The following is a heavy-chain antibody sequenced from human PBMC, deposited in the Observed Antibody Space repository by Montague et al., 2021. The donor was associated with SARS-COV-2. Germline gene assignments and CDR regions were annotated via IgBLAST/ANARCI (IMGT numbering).Heavy chain of an antibody. Sequence: SLRLSCAVSGFTFSNYWMHWVRQAPGKGLEWVSRTNSDGRSTTYADSVKGRFTISRDNAKNTLFLQINSLRGEDTAVYYCVREVGMVVARTLGRLDPWGQGTLDTVSS. CDR2: TNSDGRST. CDR3: VREVGMVVARTLGRLDP. V-gene: IGHV3-74*01. CDR1: GFTFSNYW. D-gene: IGHD6-19*01. J-gene: IGHJ5*02.